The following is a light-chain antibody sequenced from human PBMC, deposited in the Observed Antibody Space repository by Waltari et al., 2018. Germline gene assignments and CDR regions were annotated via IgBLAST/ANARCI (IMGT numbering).Light chain of an antibody. CDR3: AAWDDSLSGPV. CDR1: SPNIGSNF. CDR2: RNN. J-gene: IGLJ2*01. V-gene: IGLV1-47*01. Sequence: QSVLTQPPSASGTPGQRVTISCSGSSPNIGSNFVYWYQQLPGTAPKLLIYRNNRGASGGPDRFSGSKSATSASLALGGLRSEDEADYYCAAWDDSLSGPVFGGGTKLTVL.